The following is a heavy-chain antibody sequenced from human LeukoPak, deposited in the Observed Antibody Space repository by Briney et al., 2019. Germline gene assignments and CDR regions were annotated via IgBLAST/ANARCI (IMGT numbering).Heavy chain of an antibody. Sequence: GGSLRLSCAASGFTFSSYVMSWVRQAPGKGLEWVSSISNSGGSTYYADSVKGRFTISRDNSKNTLYLQMNSLRAEDTAVYYCAKDLYRSGYFRRADYYYYGMDVWGQGTTVTVSS. V-gene: IGHV3-23*01. CDR2: ISNSGGST. D-gene: IGHD3-3*01. CDR3: AKDLYRSGYFRRADYYYYGMDV. J-gene: IGHJ6*02. CDR1: GFTFSSYV.